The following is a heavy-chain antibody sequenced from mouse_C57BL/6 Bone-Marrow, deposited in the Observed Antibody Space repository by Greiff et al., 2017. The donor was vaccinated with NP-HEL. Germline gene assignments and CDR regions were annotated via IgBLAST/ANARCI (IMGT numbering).Heavy chain of an antibody. Sequence: VQLQQSGPGLVQPSQSLSITCTVSGFSLTSYGVHWVRQSPGTGLEWLGVIWSGGSTDYNAAFISRLSISKDNSKSQVFFQMNSLQADDTAIYYCAATTVVNWYCDVWGTGTTVTVSS. CDR3: AATTVVNWYCDV. J-gene: IGHJ1*03. D-gene: IGHD1-1*01. V-gene: IGHV2-2*01. CDR1: GFSLTSYG. CDR2: IWSGGST.